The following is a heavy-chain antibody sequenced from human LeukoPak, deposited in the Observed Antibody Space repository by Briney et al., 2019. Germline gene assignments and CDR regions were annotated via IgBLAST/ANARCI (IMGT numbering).Heavy chain of an antibody. CDR2: IWYDGSNK. D-gene: IGHD4-17*01. CDR1: GLTFSSYG. J-gene: IGHJ3*02. V-gene: IGHV3-33*06. CDR3: AKDRSVTRDAFDI. Sequence: GGSLRLSCAASGLTFSSYGMHWVRQAPGKGLEWVAVIWYDGSNKYYADSVKGRFTISRDNSKNTLYLQMNSLRAEDTAVYYCAKDRSVTRDAFDIWGQGTIVTVSS.